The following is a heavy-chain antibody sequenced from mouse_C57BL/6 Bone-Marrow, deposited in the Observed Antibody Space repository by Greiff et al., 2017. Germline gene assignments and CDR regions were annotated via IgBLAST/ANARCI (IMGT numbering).Heavy chain of an antibody. J-gene: IGHJ2*01. CDR2: IDPENGDT. CDR3: TTKGVTDLYYFDY. Sequence: EVKLMESGAELVRPGASVKLSCTASGFNIKDDYMHWVKQRPEQGLEWIGWIDPENGDTEYASKFQGKATITADTSSNTAYLQLSSLTSEDTAVYYCTTKGVTDLYYFDYWGQGTTLTVSS. D-gene: IGHD2-2*01. V-gene: IGHV14-4*01. CDR1: GFNIKDDY.